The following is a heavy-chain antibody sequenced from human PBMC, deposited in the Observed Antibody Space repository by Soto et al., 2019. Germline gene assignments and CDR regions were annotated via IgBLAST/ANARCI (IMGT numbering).Heavy chain of an antibody. V-gene: IGHV3-23*01. Sequence: GSLILSCASSGFDFSSYAMILIRPAPGKGLEWVSAISGSGGSTYYADSVKGRFTISRDNSKNTLYLQMNSLRAEDTAVYYCAKRIVVVPAAKGSFDPWGQGTLVTVSS. J-gene: IGHJ5*02. CDR1: GFDFSSYA. D-gene: IGHD2-2*01. CDR2: ISGSGGST. CDR3: AKRIVVVPAAKGSFDP.